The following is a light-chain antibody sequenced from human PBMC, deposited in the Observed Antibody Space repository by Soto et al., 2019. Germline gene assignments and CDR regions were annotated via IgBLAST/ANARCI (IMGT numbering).Light chain of an antibody. CDR2: GNS. J-gene: IGLJ1*01. CDR3: QSYDSSLSGYV. V-gene: IGLV1-40*01. Sequence: QLVLTQPPSVSGAPGQRVTISCTGSSCNIGAGYDVHWYQQLPGTAPKLLIYGNSNRPSGVPDRFSGSKSGTSASLAITGLQAEDEADYYCQSYDSSLSGYVFGTGTKLTVL. CDR1: SCNIGAGYD.